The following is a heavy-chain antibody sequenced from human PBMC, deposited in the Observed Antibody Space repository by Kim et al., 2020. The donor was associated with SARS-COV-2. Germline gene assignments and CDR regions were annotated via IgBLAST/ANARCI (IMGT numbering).Heavy chain of an antibody. CDR3: ARGPNYSPFDY. Sequence: IYYAASVGGRFTISRDNDKKSLYLQMNSLRAEDTAVYYCARGPNYSPFDYWGQGTLVTVSS. CDR2: I. V-gene: IGHV3-48*03. J-gene: IGHJ4*02. D-gene: IGHD4-4*01.